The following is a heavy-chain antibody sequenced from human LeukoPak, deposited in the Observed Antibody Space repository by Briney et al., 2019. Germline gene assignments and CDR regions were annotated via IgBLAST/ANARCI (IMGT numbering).Heavy chain of an antibody. V-gene: IGHV4-38-2*01. J-gene: IGHJ3*02. CDR3: AGKITIFGVVIGSDAFDI. Sequence: SETLSLTCAVYGGSFSGYYWGWIRQPPGKGLEWIGSIYHSGSTYYNPSLKSRVTISVDTSKNQFSLKLSSVTAADTALYYCAGKITIFGVVIGSDAFDIWGQGTMVTVSS. D-gene: IGHD3-3*01. CDR2: IYHSGST. CDR1: GGSFSGYY.